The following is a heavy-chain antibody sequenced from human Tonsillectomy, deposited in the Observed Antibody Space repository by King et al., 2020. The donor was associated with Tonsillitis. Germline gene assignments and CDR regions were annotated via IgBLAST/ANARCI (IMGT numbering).Heavy chain of an antibody. J-gene: IGHJ6*02. CDR1: GGSFSGYY. CDR3: ARGYSSSWYNPGGMDV. V-gene: IGHV4-34*01. D-gene: IGHD6-13*01. CDR2: INHSGST. Sequence: VQLQQWGAGLLKPSETLSLTCAVYGGSFSGYYWSWIRQPPGKGLEWIGEINHSGSTNYNPSLKSRVTISVDTSKNQFSLKLSSVTAADTAVYYCARGYSSSWYNPGGMDVWGQGTTVTVS.